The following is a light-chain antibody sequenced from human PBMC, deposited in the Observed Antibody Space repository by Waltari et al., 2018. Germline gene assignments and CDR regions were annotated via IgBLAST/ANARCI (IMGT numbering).Light chain of an antibody. CDR2: DDN. CDR1: SRDVGSYNL. Sequence: QSALTQPASVSGSPGQSITISCTGTSRDVGSYNLVYWYQQYPGKAPKVMIYDDNRRPSGVSDRFSGSKSGNTASLTISGVQAEDEADYYCCSYAGSYTWVFGGGTKLTVL. CDR3: CSYAGSYTWV. J-gene: IGLJ3*02. V-gene: IGLV2-23*01.